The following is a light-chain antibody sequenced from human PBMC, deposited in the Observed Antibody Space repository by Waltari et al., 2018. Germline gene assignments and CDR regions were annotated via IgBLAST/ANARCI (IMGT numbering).Light chain of an antibody. CDR2: QAS. CDR1: QTISDW. CDR3: QQFNSFSRT. Sequence: DIQMTQSPSTLSASVGDRVTITCRASQTISDWLAWYQQKPGKAPKLLIYQASSLESGVPSRFSGSGSGTEFTLTINSLHPDDSATYYCQQFNSFSRTFGQGTKLEI. V-gene: IGKV1-5*03. J-gene: IGKJ2*01.